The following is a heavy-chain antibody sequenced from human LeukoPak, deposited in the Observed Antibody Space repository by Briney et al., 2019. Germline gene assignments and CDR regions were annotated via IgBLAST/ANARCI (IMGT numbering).Heavy chain of an antibody. J-gene: IGHJ5*02. CDR3: ARSGDIVVVPAATNNWFDP. Sequence: SVKVSCKASGGTFSSYAISWVRQAPGQGLEWMGGIIPIFGTANYAQKFQGRVTITADESTSTAYMELSSLRSEDSAVYYCARSGDIVVVPAATNNWFDPWGQGTLVTVSS. CDR1: GGTFSSYA. CDR2: IIPIFGTA. D-gene: IGHD2-2*01. V-gene: IGHV1-69*13.